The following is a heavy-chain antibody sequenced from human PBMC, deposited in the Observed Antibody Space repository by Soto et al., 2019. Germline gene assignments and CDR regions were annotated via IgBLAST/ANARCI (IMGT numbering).Heavy chain of an antibody. Sequence: QVQLQESGPGLVKPSETLSLTCTVSGGSISSYYWSWIRQPPGKGLEWIGYIYYSGSTNYNPSLKSRVTISVDTSKNQFSLKLSSVTAADTAVYYCARADSGYDIFDYWGQGTLFTVSS. V-gene: IGHV4-59*08. CDR1: GGSISSYY. CDR3: ARADSGYDIFDY. CDR2: IYYSGST. D-gene: IGHD5-12*01. J-gene: IGHJ4*02.